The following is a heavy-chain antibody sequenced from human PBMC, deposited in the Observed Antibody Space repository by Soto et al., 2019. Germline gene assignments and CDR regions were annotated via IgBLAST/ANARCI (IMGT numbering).Heavy chain of an antibody. CDR2: SSSSGSTI. CDR3: ARDVGTSMDRLYYLDP. D-gene: IGHD5-18*01. CDR1: GFTFSDYY. J-gene: IGHJ5*02. Sequence: GGSLRLSCAASGFTFSDYYMSCIRQAPWKGLEWFSYSSSSGSTIYYADSVKGRFTISSDNAKSSLYLQMTSLRAEDTAVYYFARDVGTSMDRLYYLDPAGQATLVTVSS. V-gene: IGHV3-11*04.